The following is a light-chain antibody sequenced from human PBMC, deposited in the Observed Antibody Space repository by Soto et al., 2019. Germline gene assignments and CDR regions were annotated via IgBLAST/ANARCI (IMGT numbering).Light chain of an antibody. Sequence: QSALTQPASLSGSPGQSITISCTGTSSDVGGYNYVSWYQQHPGKAPKLMIYDVSNRPSGVSNRFSGPKSGNTASLTISGLQAEDEPDYYCSSDRASSSTLYVFGTGTKLTVL. CDR1: SSDVGGYNY. CDR3: SSDRASSSTLYV. J-gene: IGLJ1*01. CDR2: DVS. V-gene: IGLV2-14*03.